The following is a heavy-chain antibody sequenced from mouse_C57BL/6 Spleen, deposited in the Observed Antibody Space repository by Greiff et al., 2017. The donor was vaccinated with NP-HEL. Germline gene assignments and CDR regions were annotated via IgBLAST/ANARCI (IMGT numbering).Heavy chain of an antibody. CDR3: ARKDYGSSYCFDY. V-gene: IGHV1-82*01. J-gene: IGHJ2*01. D-gene: IGHD1-1*01. CDR1: GYAFSSSW. Sequence: QVQLKESGPELVKPGASVKISCKASGYAFSSSWMNWVKQRPGKGLEWIGRIYPGDGDTNYNGKFKGKATLTADKSSSKAYMQLSSLTSEDAAFYVYARKDYGSSYCFDYWGQGTTLTVSS. CDR2: IYPGDGDT.